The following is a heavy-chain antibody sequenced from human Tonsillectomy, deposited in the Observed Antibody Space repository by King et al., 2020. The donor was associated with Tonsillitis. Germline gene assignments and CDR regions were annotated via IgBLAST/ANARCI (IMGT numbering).Heavy chain of an antibody. CDR2: IKQDGSEK. J-gene: IGHJ4*02. CDR3: ARVGGAAGY. D-gene: IGHD3-16*01. CDR1: GFTFSNYW. Sequence: QLVQSGGGLVQPGGSLRLSCAASGFTFSNYWMSWVRQAPGKGLACVANIKQDGSEKYYVDSVKGRFTISRDNAKNSLYLPMNSLRAEDTAMYYCARVGGAAGYWGQGTLVTVSS. V-gene: IGHV3-7*03.